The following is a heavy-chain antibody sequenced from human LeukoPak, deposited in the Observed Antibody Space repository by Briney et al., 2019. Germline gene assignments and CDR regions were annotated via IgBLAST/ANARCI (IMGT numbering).Heavy chain of an antibody. CDR1: GGSISNFY. D-gene: IGHD3-3*01. J-gene: IGHJ3*02. Sequence: SETLSLTCTVSGGSISNFYWSWIRQHPGKGLEWIGSIYYSGSTYYNPSLKSRVTISVDTSKSQFSLKLSSVTAADTAVYYCARRITIFQDAFDIWGQGTMVTVSS. CDR3: ARRITIFQDAFDI. V-gene: IGHV4-59*05. CDR2: IYYSGST.